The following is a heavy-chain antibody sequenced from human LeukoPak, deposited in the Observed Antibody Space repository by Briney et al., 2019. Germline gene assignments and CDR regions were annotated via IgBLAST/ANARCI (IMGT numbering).Heavy chain of an antibody. D-gene: IGHD1-26*01. CDR2: ISGSGGFT. J-gene: IGHJ4*02. CDR3: AREDSGNYYFDF. CDR1: GFTFSSYA. V-gene: IGHV3-23*01. Sequence: GGSLRLSCATSGFTFSSYAMSWVRQAPGKGLEWVSAISGSGGFTYYADSVKGRFTISRDNSKNTLFLQMNSLRAEDTAVYYCAREDSGNYYFDFWGQGTLVTVSS.